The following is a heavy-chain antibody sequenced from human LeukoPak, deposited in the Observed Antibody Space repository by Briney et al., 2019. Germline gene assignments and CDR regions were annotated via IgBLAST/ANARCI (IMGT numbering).Heavy chain of an antibody. V-gene: IGHV3-23*01. CDR1: GFTFSNYA. D-gene: IGHD2-8*02. Sequence: PGGSLRLSCAASGFTFSNYAMTWVRQAPGKGLEWVSGISGSGGNTYYADSVKGRFTISRDNSKKTLHLHMNSLRAEDTAVYYCAKGGRDTGGNWFDPWGQGTLVTVSS. J-gene: IGHJ5*02. CDR3: AKGGRDTGGNWFDP. CDR2: ISGSGGNT.